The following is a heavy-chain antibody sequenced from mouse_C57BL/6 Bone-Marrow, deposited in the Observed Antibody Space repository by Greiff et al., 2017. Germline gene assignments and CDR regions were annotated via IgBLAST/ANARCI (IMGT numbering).Heavy chain of an antibody. J-gene: IGHJ2*01. D-gene: IGHD2-3*01. V-gene: IGHV1-64*01. CDR2: IPPNSGST. Sequence: QVHVKQPGAELVKPGASVKLSCKASGYTFTSYWMHWVKQRPGQGLEWIGMIPPNSGSTNYNEKFKSKATLTVDKSSSTAYMQLSSLTSEDSAVYYCAMSWAYFDYWGQGTTLTVSS. CDR1: GYTFTSYW. CDR3: AMSWAYFDY.